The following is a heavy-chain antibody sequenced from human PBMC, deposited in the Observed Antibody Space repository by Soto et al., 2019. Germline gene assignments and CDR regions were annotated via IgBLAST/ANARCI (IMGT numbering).Heavy chain of an antibody. CDR1: GGSISNSNC. J-gene: IGHJ4*02. V-gene: IGHV4-4*02. Sequence: SETLSLTCAVFGGSISNSNCLTWVRHPPGKVLDWIGEIFHSGSTNYNSSLMGRVTISVDKANNQFSLKLSSVTAADTAVYYCAHRPIVGAAIWGQGTLVTVSS. CDR2: IFHSGST. CDR3: AHRPIVGAAI. D-gene: IGHD1-26*01.